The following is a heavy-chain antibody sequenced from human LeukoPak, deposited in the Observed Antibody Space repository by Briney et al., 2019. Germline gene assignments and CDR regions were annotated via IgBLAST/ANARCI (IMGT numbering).Heavy chain of an antibody. J-gene: IGHJ3*02. CDR1: GFTFSTYA. CDR3: ARGLNVAAAVSRDAFDI. CDR2: ISGSGGST. Sequence: PGGSLRLSCAASGFTFSTYAMSWVRQAPGKGLEWVSAISGSGGSTYYADSVKGRFTISRDNSKNTLYLQMNSLRAEDTAVYYCARGLNVAAAVSRDAFDIWGQGTMVTVSS. V-gene: IGHV3-23*01. D-gene: IGHD6-13*01.